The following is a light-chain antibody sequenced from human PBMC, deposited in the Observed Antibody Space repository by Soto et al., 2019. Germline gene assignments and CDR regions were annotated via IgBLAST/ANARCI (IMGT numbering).Light chain of an antibody. J-gene: IGLJ2*01. Sequence: QSALTQPRSVSGSPGQSVTISCTGTSRDIGGYNHVSWYQQHPGKAPKLIIYDVAKRPSGVPDRFSGSKSGNTASLTISGLQPEDEGDYSCCSYSGSRLIFGGGTKVTVL. CDR2: DVA. CDR1: SRDIGGYNH. V-gene: IGLV2-11*01. CDR3: CSYSGSRLI.